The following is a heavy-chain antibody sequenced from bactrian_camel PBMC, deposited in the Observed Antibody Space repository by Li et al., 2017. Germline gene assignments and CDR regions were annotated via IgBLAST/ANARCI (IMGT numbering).Heavy chain of an antibody. CDR2: IDSDGIA. Sequence: HVQLVESGGGSAQAGGSLRLSCGASGSIYGDACVGWLRQAPGKEREGVAAIDSDGIASYADSVKGRFTISRDNGKNTLYLQMNSLKPEDTAMYYCASAERYYGLDTVTDRVFDYWGQGTQVTVS. CDR3: ASAERYYGLDTVTDRVFDY. V-gene: IGHV3S53*01. CDR1: GSIYGDAC. J-gene: IGHJ4*01. D-gene: IGHD1*01.